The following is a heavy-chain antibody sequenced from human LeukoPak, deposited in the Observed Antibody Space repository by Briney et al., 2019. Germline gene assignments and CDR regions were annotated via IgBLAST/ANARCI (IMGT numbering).Heavy chain of an antibody. D-gene: IGHD1-26*01. V-gene: IGHV1-2*02. CDR1: GYTFTGYY. J-gene: IGHJ5*02. Sequence: ASVNVSCKASGYTFTGYYMHWVRQAPGQGLEWMGWINPNSGGTNYAQKFQGRVTMTRDTSISTAYMELSRLRSDDTAVYYCARGGVGASPNWFDPWGQGTLVTVSS. CDR3: ARGGVGASPNWFDP. CDR2: INPNSGGT.